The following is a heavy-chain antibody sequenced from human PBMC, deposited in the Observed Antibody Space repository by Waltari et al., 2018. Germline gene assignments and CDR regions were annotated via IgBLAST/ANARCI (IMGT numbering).Heavy chain of an antibody. V-gene: IGHV3-7*01. J-gene: IGHJ4*02. CDR1: GFSFNNDW. Sequence: EVQLVESGGGLVQPGGSLRLSRAGSGFSFNNDWMSWLRQAPGKGVEWVAHIKQEGSEIYYVDSVKGRFSIARDNAKKSLYLQMNSRRGDDTAVFYCVTWGDLGNFWGQGTLVTVSA. CDR3: VTWGDLGNF. D-gene: IGHD7-27*01. CDR2: IKQEGSEI.